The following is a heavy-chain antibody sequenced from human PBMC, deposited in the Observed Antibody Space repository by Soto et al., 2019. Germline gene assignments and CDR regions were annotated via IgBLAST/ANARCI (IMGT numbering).Heavy chain of an antibody. Sequence: QVQLVQSGAEVKKPGSSVKVSCKASGGTFSSYAISWVRQAPGQGLEWMGGIIPIFGTANYAQKFQGRVTITADESTSTAYMELSSLRSEDAAVYYCARASLGYDSSGYYPGVDYWGQGTLVTVSS. CDR2: IIPIFGTA. CDR3: ARASLGYDSSGYYPGVDY. J-gene: IGHJ4*02. D-gene: IGHD3-22*01. V-gene: IGHV1-69*01. CDR1: GGTFSSYA.